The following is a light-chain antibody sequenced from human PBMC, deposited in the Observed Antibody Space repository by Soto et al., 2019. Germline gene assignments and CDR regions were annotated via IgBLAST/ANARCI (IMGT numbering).Light chain of an antibody. CDR3: QQRISWPPLT. Sequence: EIVLTQSPATLSLSPGERAALSCRASQSVSNRLAWYQQKPGQAPRLLIYDASNRATGIPARFSGSGSGTDVTLPISSLEPEDFAVYYCQQRISWPPLTFGGGTTVDIK. CDR2: DAS. J-gene: IGKJ4*02. V-gene: IGKV3-11*01. CDR1: QSVSNR.